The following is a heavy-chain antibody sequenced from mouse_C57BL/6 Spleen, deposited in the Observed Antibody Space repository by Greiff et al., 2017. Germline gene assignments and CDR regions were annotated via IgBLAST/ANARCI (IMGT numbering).Heavy chain of an antibody. Sequence: SGPELVKPGASVKMSCKASGYTFTDYNMHWVKQSHGKSLEWIGYVNPNNGGTSYNQKFKGKATLTVNKSSSTAYMELRSLTSEDSAVYYCARGYYGSSEGFFAYWGQGTLVTVSA. CDR3: ARGYYGSSEGFFAY. J-gene: IGHJ3*01. V-gene: IGHV1-22*01. D-gene: IGHD1-1*01. CDR1: GYTFTDYN. CDR2: VNPNNGGT.